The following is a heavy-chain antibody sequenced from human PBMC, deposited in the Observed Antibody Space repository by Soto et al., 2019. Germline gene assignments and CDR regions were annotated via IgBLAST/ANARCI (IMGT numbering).Heavy chain of an antibody. CDR2: IYSGGST. CDR3: ARVGEARTATSPYWYFEL. D-gene: IGHD4-17*01. CDR1: GFTVSSNY. V-gene: IGHV3-53*01. Sequence: GGSLRLSCAASGFTVSSNYMSWVRRAPGEGLEWVSVIYSGGSTYYADSVKGRFTISRDNSKNTLYLQMNSLRAEATAVYYCARVGEARTATSPYWYFELWGGGTQVTVSS. J-gene: IGHJ2*01.